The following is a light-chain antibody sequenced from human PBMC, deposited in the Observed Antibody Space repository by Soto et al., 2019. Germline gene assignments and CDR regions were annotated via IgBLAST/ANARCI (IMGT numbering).Light chain of an antibody. CDR2: AAS. CDR3: QQSSMTPFT. CDR1: QSISSY. J-gene: IGKJ3*01. V-gene: IGKV1-39*01. Sequence: DIPMTQSPSSLSASAGDRVTITCRASQSISSYLNWYQQKPGKAPKLLIYAASNLQSEVPSRLSGSGTGTDFTLTISSLQPEDFATYFCQQSSMTPFTVGPGTKVEIK.